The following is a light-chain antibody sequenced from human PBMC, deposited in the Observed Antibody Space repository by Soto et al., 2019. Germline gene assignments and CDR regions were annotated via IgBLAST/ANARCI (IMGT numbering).Light chain of an antibody. CDR1: QTVSSSY. J-gene: IGKJ1*01. V-gene: IGKV3-20*01. Sequence: TVLTQSPGTLSLSPGERATLSCRASQTVSSSYLAWYQQKPGQAPRLLIYDASSRATGIPDRFSGSGSGTDFTLTISILEPEDFAVYYCQQYGSSPTFGQGTKVEIK. CDR2: DAS. CDR3: QQYGSSPT.